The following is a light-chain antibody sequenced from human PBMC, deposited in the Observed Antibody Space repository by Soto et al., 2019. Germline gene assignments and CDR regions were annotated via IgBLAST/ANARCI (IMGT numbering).Light chain of an antibody. V-gene: IGKV3-20*01. CDR2: GVS. CDR3: QQYTDWPLT. CDR1: QSVTSNY. J-gene: IGKJ1*01. Sequence: EVVMTQSPATLSVSPGERATLSCRASQSVTSNYLAWYQQKPGQAPRLLIYGVSSRATGVPVRFSGSGSGTDITLTISRLEPEDFAVYYCQQYTDWPLTFGQGTKVEVK.